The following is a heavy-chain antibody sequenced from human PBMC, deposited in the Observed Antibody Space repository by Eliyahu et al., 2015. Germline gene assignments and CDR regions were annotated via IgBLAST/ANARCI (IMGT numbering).Heavy chain of an antibody. D-gene: IGHD3-3*01. Sequence: QVQLVQSGAEVKKPGAXVXVXCKASGYTFTSYGXSWXRQAPGQGLEXMGWISAYNGNTNYXQKLQGRVTMTTDTSTSTAYMELRSLRSDDTAVYYCARGGEFFGVVIAARGVGDYWGQGTLVTVSS. J-gene: IGHJ4*02. CDR2: ISAYNGNT. CDR1: GYTFTSYG. V-gene: IGHV1-18*04. CDR3: ARGGEFFGVVIAARGVGDY.